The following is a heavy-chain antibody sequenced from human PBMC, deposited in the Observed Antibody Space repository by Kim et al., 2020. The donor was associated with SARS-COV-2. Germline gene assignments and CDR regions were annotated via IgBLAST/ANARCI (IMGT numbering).Heavy chain of an antibody. D-gene: IGHD2-15*01. CDR3: ARLGVGAVAHDAFDI. V-gene: IGHV3-30*07. Sequence: DSVKGRFTISRDNSKNTLYPQMNSRRAEDTAVYYCARLGVGAVAHDAFDIWGQGTMVTVSS. J-gene: IGHJ3*02.